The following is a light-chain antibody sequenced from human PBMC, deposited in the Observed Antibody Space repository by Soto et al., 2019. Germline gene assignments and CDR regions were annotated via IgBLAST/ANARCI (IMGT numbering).Light chain of an antibody. CDR2: LGS. V-gene: IGKV2-28*01. J-gene: IGKJ4*01. Sequence: DIVMTQSPLSLPVTPGEPASISCRSSQSLLHSNGYNYLDWYLQKPGQSPQLLIYLGSNRASGVPDRCSGSGSGTDFTLKISRVEAEDVGVYYCMQALQTPLLTFGGGTKVEIK. CDR1: QSLLHSNGYNY. CDR3: MQALQTPLLT.